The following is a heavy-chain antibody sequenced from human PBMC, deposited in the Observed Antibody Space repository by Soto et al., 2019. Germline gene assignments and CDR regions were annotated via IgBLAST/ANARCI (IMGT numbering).Heavy chain of an antibody. CDR2: IIPIFGTA. Sequence: SVKVSCKASGGTFSSYAISWVRQAPGQGLEWMGGIIPIFGTANYAQKFQGRVTITADASTSTAYMELSSLRSEDTAVYYCARDYERAAYGMDVWGQGTTVTVSS. CDR1: GGTFSSYA. V-gene: IGHV1-69*13. CDR3: ARDYERAAYGMDV. J-gene: IGHJ6*02. D-gene: IGHD6-13*01.